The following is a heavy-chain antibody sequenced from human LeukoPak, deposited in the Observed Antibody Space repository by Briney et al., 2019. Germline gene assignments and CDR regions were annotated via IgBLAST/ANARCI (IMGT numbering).Heavy chain of an antibody. Sequence: SETLSLTCTVSGGSISSGSHYWDWIRQPPGKGLEWIGSIFYSGSTNYNPSLKSRVTISVDWSKNQFSLRLTSVTAADTAVYFCAREYCGGGSCGRFDPWGQGTLVTVSS. CDR1: GGSISSGSHY. V-gene: IGHV4-39*07. CDR3: AREYCGGGSCGRFDP. CDR2: IFYSGST. D-gene: IGHD2-15*01. J-gene: IGHJ5*02.